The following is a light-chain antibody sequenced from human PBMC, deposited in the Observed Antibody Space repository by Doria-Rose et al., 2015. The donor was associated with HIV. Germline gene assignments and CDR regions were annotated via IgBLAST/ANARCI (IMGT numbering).Light chain of an antibody. Sequence: IRMTQSPSSLSASTGDRVTITCRASQGISSYLAWYQQKPGKAPKLLIYAASTLQSGVPSRFSGSGSGTGFTLTISCLQSEDFAAYYCQQYYSYPRTFGQGTKLEIK. J-gene: IGKJ2*01. CDR3: QQYYSYPRT. CDR2: AAS. CDR1: QGISSY. V-gene: IGKV1-8*01.